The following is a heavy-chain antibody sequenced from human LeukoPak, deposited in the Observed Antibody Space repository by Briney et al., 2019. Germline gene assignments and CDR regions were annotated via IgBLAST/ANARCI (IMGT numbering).Heavy chain of an antibody. D-gene: IGHD2-15*01. J-gene: IGHJ4*02. Sequence: GGSLRLSCAASGFTFSSYAMHWVRRAPGKGLEWVAVISYDGSNKYYADSVKGRFTISRDNSKNTLYLQMNSLRAEDRAVYYCVKDFGRNIGGPGYWGRGTLVTVSS. V-gene: IGHV3-30-3*01. CDR3: VKDFGRNIGGPGY. CDR1: GFTFSSYA. CDR2: ISYDGSNK.